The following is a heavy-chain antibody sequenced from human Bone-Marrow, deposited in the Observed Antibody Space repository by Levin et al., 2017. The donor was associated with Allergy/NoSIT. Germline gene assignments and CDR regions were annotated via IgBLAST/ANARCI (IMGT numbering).Heavy chain of an antibody. D-gene: IGHD2-15*01. V-gene: IGHV4-30-4*01. Sequence: SQTLSLTCTVSGGSISSGDYYWSWIRQPPGKGLGWIGYIYYSGSTHYNPSLKSLVTISVDTSKNQFSLKLSSVTAADTSVYYCARGRCGGYCSGGRPGPSLNFDYWGQGTLVTVSS. J-gene: IGHJ4*02. CDR2: IYYSGST. CDR1: GGSISSGDYY. CDR3: ARGRCGGYCSGGRPGPSLNFDY.